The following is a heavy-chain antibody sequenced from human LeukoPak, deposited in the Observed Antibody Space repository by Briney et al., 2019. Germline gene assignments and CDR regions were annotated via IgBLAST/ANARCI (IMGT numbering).Heavy chain of an antibody. D-gene: IGHD6-19*01. CDR3: ARDSGYSSGALDY. Sequence: GGSLRLSCAASGFTFSSYAMHWVRQAPGKGLEWVAVISYDGSNKYYADSVKGRFTISRDNSKNTLYLQMNSLRAEDTAVYYCARDSGYSSGALDYWGQGTLVTVSS. CDR1: GFTFSSYA. V-gene: IGHV3-30-3*01. CDR2: ISYDGSNK. J-gene: IGHJ4*02.